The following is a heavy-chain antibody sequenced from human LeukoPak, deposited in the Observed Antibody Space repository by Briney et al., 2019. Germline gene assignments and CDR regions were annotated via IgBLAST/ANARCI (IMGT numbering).Heavy chain of an antibody. Sequence: PGGSLRLSCAASGFTFSSYAMSWVRQAPGKGLEWVSAISGSGGSTYYADSVKGRFTISRDNSRNTLYLQMNSLRAEDTAVYYCAKFIVVVPAAIDYWGQGTLVTVSS. D-gene: IGHD2-2*01. CDR1: GFTFSSYA. J-gene: IGHJ4*02. V-gene: IGHV3-23*01. CDR3: AKFIVVVPAAIDY. CDR2: ISGSGGST.